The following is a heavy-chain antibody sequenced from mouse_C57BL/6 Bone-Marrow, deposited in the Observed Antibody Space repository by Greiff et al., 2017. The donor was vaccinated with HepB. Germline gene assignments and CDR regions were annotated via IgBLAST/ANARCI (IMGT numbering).Heavy chain of an antibody. V-gene: IGHV5-9-1*02. Sequence: EVQLMESGEGLVKPGGSLKLSCAASGFTFSSYAMSWVRQTPEKRLEWVAYISSGGDYIYYADTVKGRFTISRDNARNTLYLQMSSLKSEDTAMYYCTRENLPYYYGSPWYFDVWGTGTTVTVSS. D-gene: IGHD1-1*01. CDR1: GFTFSSYA. CDR2: ISSGGDYI. J-gene: IGHJ1*03. CDR3: TRENLPYYYGSPWYFDV.